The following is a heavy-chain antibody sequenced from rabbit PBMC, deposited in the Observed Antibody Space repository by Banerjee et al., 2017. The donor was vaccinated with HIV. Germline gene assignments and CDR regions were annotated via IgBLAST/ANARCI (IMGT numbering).Heavy chain of an antibody. J-gene: IGHJ4*01. CDR1: GFSFSSSYW. CDR2: IYTGSSGTT. CDR3: ARDQFASSALHL. V-gene: IGHV1S45*01. D-gene: IGHD1-1*01. Sequence: QQQLEESGGGLVKPEGSLTLTCKASGFSFSSSYWICWVRQAPGKGLEWIACIYTGSSGTTYYASWAKGRFTISKTSSTTVTLQMTSLTAADTATYFCARDQFASSALHLWGPGTLVTVS.